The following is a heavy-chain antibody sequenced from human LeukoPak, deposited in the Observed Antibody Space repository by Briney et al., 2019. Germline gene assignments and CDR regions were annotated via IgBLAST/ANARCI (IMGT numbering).Heavy chain of an antibody. CDR2: ISSSSSYI. V-gene: IGHV3-21*01. CDR1: GFTFSSYS. J-gene: IGHJ4*02. Sequence: PGGSLRLSCAASGFTFSSYSMNWVRQAPGKGLEWVSSISSSSSYIYYADSVKGRFTISRDNAKNSLYLQMNSLRAEDTAVYYCARVKFGELFLDYWGQGTLVTVSS. D-gene: IGHD3-10*01. CDR3: ARVKFGELFLDY.